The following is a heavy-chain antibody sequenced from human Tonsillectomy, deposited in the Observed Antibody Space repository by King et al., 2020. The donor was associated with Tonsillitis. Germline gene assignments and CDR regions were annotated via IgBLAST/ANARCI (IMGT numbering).Heavy chain of an antibody. CDR3: TRHAVGYCSRGNCYMDY. CDR2: IYPGDSDT. V-gene: IGHV5-51*01. J-gene: IGHJ4*02. Sequence: QLVQSGAEVKKPGESLKISCKGSGYSFTNYWIGWVRQMPGKGLEWMGIIYPGDSDTRYSPSFQGQVTISADKPISTAYLQWSSLKASDTAIYYCTRHAVGYCSRGNCYMDYWGQGTLVTASS. CDR1: GYSFTNYW. D-gene: IGHD2-15*01.